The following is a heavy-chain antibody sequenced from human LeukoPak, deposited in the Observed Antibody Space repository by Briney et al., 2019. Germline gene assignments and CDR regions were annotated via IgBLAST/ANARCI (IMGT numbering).Heavy chain of an antibody. Sequence: GGSLRLSCAASGFTFSSYSMNWVRQAPGKGLEWVSSISSSSSYIYYADSVKGRFTISRDNAKNSLYLQMNSLRAEDTAVYYCARDLVGFLEWFFDYWGQGTLFTVSS. J-gene: IGHJ4*02. CDR1: GFTFSSYS. V-gene: IGHV3-21*01. CDR3: ARDLVGFLEWFFDY. CDR2: ISSSSSYI. D-gene: IGHD3-3*01.